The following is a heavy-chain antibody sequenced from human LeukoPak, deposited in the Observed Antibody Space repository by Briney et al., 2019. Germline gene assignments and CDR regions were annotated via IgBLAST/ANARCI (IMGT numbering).Heavy chain of an antibody. CDR2: ISAYNGNT. D-gene: IGHD1-1*01. CDR3: ARVTTGTTVDY. CDR1: GYTFTSYG. J-gene: IGHJ4*02. V-gene: IGHV1-18*01. Sequence: ASVKVSCKASGYTFTSYGIGWVRQAPGQGLEWMGWISAYNGNTNYAQKLQGRVTMTTDTSTSTAYMELRGLRSDDTAVYYCARVTTGTTVDYWGQGTLVTVSS.